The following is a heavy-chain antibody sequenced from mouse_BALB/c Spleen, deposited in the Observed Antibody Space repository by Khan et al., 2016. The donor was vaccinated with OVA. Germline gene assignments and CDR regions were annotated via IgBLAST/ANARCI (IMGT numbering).Heavy chain of an antibody. V-gene: IGHV2-6-7*01. CDR3: AREIYYDYAYYYAMDY. J-gene: IGHJ4*01. Sequence: QVQLKESGPGLVPPSQSLSITCTVSGFSLTGYGVNWVRQTPGKGLEWLGMIWGDGSTDYNSALKYRLSTSKDNSKSQVFLKMNSLQTDDTARYYCAREIYYDYAYYYAMDYWGQGTSVTVSS. CDR2: IWGDGST. D-gene: IGHD2-4*01. CDR1: GFSLTGYG.